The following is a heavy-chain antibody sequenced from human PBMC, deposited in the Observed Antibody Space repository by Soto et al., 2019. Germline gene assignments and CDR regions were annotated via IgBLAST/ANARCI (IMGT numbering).Heavy chain of an antibody. D-gene: IGHD2-15*01. J-gene: IGHJ4*02. CDR3: ARGDCSGGSCYYFDF. V-gene: IGHV4-31*02. Sequence: SETLSLTCTVSGGSISSGGYFWSWIRQHPGKGLEWIGYIFYSGSTFYNPSLQSRVTTSVDTSKNQFSLKLTSVTAADTAVYYCARGDCSGGSCYYFDFWGQGTLVTVSS. CDR1: GGSISSGGYF. CDR2: IFYSGST.